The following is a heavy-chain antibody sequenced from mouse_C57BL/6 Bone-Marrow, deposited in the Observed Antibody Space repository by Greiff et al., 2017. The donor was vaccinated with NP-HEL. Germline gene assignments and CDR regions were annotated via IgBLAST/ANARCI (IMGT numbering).Heavy chain of an antibody. V-gene: IGHV3-8*01. J-gene: IGHJ4*01. CDR2: ISYSGST. Sequence: EVHLVESGPGLAKPSRTLSLTCSVTGYSITSDYWNWIRKFPGNKLEYMGYISYSGSTYYNPSLKSRISITRDTSKNQYYLQLNSVTTEDTATYYCARSPLWLRRNYYAMDYWGQGTSVTVSS. D-gene: IGHD2-2*01. CDR3: ARSPLWLRRNYYAMDY. CDR1: GYSITSDY.